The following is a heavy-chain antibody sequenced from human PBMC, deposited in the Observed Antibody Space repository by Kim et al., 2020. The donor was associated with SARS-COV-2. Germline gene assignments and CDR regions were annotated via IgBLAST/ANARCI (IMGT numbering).Heavy chain of an antibody. CDR2: IYYSGST. D-gene: IGHD2-2*01. CDR3: ARGGYCSSTSCYRGPGWFDP. J-gene: IGHJ5*02. CDR1: GGSISSGGYY. V-gene: IGHV4-31*03. Sequence: SETLSLTCTVSGGSISSGGYYWSWIRQHPGKGLEWIGYIYYSGSTYYNPSLKSRVTISVDTSKNQFSLKLSSVTAADTAVYYCARGGYCSSTSCYRGPGWFDPWGQGTLVTVSS.